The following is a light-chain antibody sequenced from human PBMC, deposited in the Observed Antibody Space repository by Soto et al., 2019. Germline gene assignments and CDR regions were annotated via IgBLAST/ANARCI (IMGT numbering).Light chain of an antibody. J-gene: IGLJ2*01. Sequence: QAVVTQEPLFSVSPGGTVTLTCGLSSGSVSTSYYPSWYQQTPGQAPRTLIYSTNTRSSGVPDRFSGSILGNKAALTITGAQADDESDYYCVLYMGSLVVFGGGTKLTVL. V-gene: IGLV8-61*01. CDR2: STN. CDR1: SGSVSTSYY. CDR3: VLYMGSLVV.